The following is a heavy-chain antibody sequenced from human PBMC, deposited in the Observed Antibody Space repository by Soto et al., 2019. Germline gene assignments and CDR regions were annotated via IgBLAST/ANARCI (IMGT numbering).Heavy chain of an antibody. D-gene: IGHD3-16*02. CDR3: ARDYPQTYSMDV. Sequence: QVQLVESGGGVVQPGRSLRLSCAASGFTFSSYGMHWVRQAPGKGLEWVAVIWYDGSNKYYADSVKGRFTISRDNSKNTLYLQMNSLRAEDTAVYYCARDYPQTYSMDVWGQGTTVTVSS. CDR2: IWYDGSNK. J-gene: IGHJ6*02. V-gene: IGHV3-33*01. CDR1: GFTFSSYG.